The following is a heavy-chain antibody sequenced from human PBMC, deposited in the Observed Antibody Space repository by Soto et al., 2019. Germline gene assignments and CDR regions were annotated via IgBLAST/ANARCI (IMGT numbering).Heavy chain of an antibody. CDR1: GGSFNSFH. J-gene: IGHJ4*02. CDR3: ARGTVTLFGVVTPPDY. V-gene: IGHV1-69*08. CDR2: IIPMLDRT. Sequence: QVQLVQSGAEVKRPGSSVKVSCKSSGGSFNSFHFNWVRQAPGQGLEWMGRIIPMLDRTQYAQMFQGRVTSTADKSTSTSYMEMSGLESVDAAVYYCARGTVTLFGVVTPPDYWGQGTLVTVSS. D-gene: IGHD3-3*01.